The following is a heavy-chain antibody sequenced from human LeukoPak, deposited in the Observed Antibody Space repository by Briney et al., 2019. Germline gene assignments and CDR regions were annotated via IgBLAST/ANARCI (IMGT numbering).Heavy chain of an antibody. CDR3: ARGRKSSTTGDPFDYYYYMDV. J-gene: IGHJ6*03. V-gene: IGHV1-69*01. CDR2: ITPISGTA. D-gene: IGHD7-27*01. Sequence: GASEKGSCKALGGTFSSYAISWVRQAPGHGLEWMGGITPISGTAHYAQKFQGRVTITADESTSTAYMELSSLRSEDTAVYYCARGRKSSTTGDPFDYYYYMDVWGKGTTVTVSS. CDR1: GGTFSSYA.